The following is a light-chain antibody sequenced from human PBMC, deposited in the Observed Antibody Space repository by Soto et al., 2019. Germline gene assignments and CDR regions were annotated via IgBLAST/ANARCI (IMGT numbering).Light chain of an antibody. CDR1: QSVNNW. CDR3: QQYSSFSRT. J-gene: IGKJ1*01. Sequence: DIQMTQSPSTLSASVGDRVTITCRASQSVNNWLAWYQQKPGKAPELMIYDASTLESGVPSRFSGSGSGTEFSLTISSLQPDDVATFYCQQYSSFSRTFGQGTKVDIK. CDR2: DAS. V-gene: IGKV1-5*01.